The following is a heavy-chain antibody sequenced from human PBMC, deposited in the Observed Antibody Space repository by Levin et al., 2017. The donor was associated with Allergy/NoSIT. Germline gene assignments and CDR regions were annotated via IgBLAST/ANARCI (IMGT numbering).Heavy chain of an antibody. Sequence: GESLKISCAASGFTFSSYAMHWVRQAPGKGLEWVTLTSSDGSDKDYADSVQGRFTISRDNSKNTLFLQMNSLRPEDTAVYYCAKDRQQWLVRICDSWGQGTLVTVSA. J-gene: IGHJ4*02. CDR1: GFTFSSYA. V-gene: IGHV3-30*18. CDR2: TSSDGSDK. CDR3: AKDRQQWLVRICDS. D-gene: IGHD6-19*01.